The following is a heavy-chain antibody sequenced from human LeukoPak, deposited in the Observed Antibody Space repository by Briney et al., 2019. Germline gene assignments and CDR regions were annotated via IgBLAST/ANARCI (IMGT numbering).Heavy chain of an antibody. CDR2: ISGSGGST. V-gene: IGHV3-23*01. J-gene: IGHJ3*02. D-gene: IGHD4-23*01. CDR3: AKDQSVASHAFDI. CDR1: GFTFSSNA. Sequence: GGSLRLSCAASGFTFSSNAMTWVRQAPGKGLEWVSAISGSGGSTYYADSVKGRFTISRDNSKNTLYLQMNSLRAEDTAVYYCAKDQSVASHAFDIWGQGTMVTVSS.